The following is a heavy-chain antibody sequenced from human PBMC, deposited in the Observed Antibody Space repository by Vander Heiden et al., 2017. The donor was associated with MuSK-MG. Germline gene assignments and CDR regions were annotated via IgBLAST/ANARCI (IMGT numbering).Heavy chain of an antibody. CDR1: GSSISSGVYY. Sequence: PSQTLSLTCTVSGSSISSGVYYWSWIRQPPGKGLEWIGYIYYSGSTHYNPSLKNRLTMSMDTSKNQFSLKMSSVTAADTAVYYCARDIQTGGFPHWYFDLWGRGTLVSVS. V-gene: IGHV4-30-4*01. CDR3: ARDIQTGGFPHWYFDL. J-gene: IGHJ2*01. CDR2: IYYSGST. D-gene: IGHD7-27*01.